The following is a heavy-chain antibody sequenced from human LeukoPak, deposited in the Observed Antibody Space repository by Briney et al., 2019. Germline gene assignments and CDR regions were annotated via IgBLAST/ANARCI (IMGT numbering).Heavy chain of an antibody. CDR2: IIPIFGIA. CDR1: GGTFSSYA. Sequence: SVKVSCKASGGTFSSYAISWVRQAPGQGLEWMGRIIPIFGIANYAQKFQGRVTITADKSTSTAYMELSSLRSEDTAVYYCARPETELYYFDYRGQGTLVTVSS. J-gene: IGHJ4*02. D-gene: IGHD3-10*01. V-gene: IGHV1-69*04. CDR3: ARPETELYYFDY.